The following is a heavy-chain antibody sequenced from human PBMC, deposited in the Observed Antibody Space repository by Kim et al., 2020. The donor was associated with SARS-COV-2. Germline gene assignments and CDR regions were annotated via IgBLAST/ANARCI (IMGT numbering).Heavy chain of an antibody. D-gene: IGHD6-13*01. CDR3: AKGLYSSSWNADY. J-gene: IGHJ4*02. V-gene: IGHV3-23*03. Sequence: YADSVKGRVTISRDNSKNTLDLQRNSLRAEDTAVYYCAKGLYSSSWNADYWGQGTLVTVSS.